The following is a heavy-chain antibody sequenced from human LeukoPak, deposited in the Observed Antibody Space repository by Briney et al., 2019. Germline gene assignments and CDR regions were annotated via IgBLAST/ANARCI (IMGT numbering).Heavy chain of an antibody. J-gene: IGHJ4*02. V-gene: IGHV3-21*01. D-gene: IGHD6-19*01. CDR3: ARVAVADFDY. CDR2: ISSSSSYI. Sequence: GGSLRLSCAASGFTFSSYSMNWVRQAPGKGLEWVSSISSSSSYIYYADSVKGRFTISRDTDKTSMYLQMIRPSAEDTAVYDCARVAVADFDYWGQGTLVTVSS. CDR1: GFTFSSYS.